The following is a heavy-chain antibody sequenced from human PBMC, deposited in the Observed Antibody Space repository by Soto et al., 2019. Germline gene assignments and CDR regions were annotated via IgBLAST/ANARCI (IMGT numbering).Heavy chain of an antibody. CDR2: ITNSGNTI. J-gene: IGHJ3*01. D-gene: IGHD1-1*01. Sequence: QVQLEQSGGGLVSPGGSLRLSCAASGLTVTNYYMYWIRQAPGKGLEWVSYITNSGNTICYADSVKGRFSISRDNAKNSLYLQMDSLTAEDTAVYYCARPTTRRRHDALDVWGQGTLVIVSS. CDR1: GLTVTNYY. V-gene: IGHV3-11*01. CDR3: ARPTTRRRHDALDV.